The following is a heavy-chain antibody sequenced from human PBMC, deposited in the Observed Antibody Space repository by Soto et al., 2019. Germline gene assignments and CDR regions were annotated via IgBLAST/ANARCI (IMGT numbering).Heavy chain of an antibody. CDR2: MNPNSGNT. J-gene: IGHJ3*02. V-gene: IGHV1-8*01. CDR3: ARGRNDILTGDAFDI. D-gene: IGHD3-9*01. CDR1: GYTFTSYD. Sequence: GASVKVSCQASGYTFTSYDINWVRQATGQGLEWMGWMNPNSGNTGYAQKFQGRVTMTRNTSISTAYMELSSLRSEDTAVYYCARGRNDILTGDAFDIWGQGTMVTVSS.